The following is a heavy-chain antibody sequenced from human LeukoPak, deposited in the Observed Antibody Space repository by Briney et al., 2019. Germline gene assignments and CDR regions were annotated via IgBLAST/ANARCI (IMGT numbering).Heavy chain of an antibody. J-gene: IGHJ4*03. CDR2: INSDGSRI. Sequence: GGSLRLSCAASGFTFSTSWMHWVRQAPGKGLVWVSRINSDGSRINYADSVKGRLTISRDNAKNTLYLQMNSLRADDTAVYYCARALGSYSDYWGQGTLVTVSP. D-gene: IGHD1-26*01. CDR3: ARALGSYSDY. V-gene: IGHV3-74*01. CDR1: GFTFSTSW.